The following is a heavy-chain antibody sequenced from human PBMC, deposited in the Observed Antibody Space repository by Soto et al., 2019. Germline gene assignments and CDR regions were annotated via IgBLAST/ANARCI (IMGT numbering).Heavy chain of an antibody. CDR1: GGTFSSFA. Sequence: VASVKVSCKASGGTFSSFAINWVRQAPGQGLEWMGGIIPIFGTANYAQKFQGRVTITADESTSTAYMELSSLRSEDTAVYYCARGLGGGYYDSSGNYPDGYWGQGTLVTVSS. J-gene: IGHJ4*02. CDR2: IIPIFGTA. V-gene: IGHV1-69*13. CDR3: ARGLGGGYYDSSGNYPDGY. D-gene: IGHD3-22*01.